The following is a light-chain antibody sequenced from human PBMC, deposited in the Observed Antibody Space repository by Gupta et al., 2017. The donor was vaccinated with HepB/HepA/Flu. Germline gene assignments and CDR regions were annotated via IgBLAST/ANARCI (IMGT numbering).Light chain of an antibody. CDR3: QQSGTSPRT. V-gene: IGKV3-20*01. CDR1: QSVSSTY. Sequence: IVLTQSPGTLSLSPGERATLSCRASQSVSSTYLAWYQHKPVQAPRLLIYGASSRATGIPDRFSGSGSGTEFTLTISRLEPEDVAVYYCQQSGTSPRTFGQGTKVEIK. CDR2: GAS. J-gene: IGKJ1*01.